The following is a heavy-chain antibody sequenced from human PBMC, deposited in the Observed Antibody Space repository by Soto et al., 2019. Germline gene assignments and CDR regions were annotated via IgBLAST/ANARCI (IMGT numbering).Heavy chain of an antibody. CDR1: GYTFSNYG. J-gene: IGHJ5*02. V-gene: IGHV1-18*01. Sequence: ASVKVSCKTSGYTFSNYGITWVRQAPGQPLEWLGWISLYSDGTNYAQKFQGRVSMTTDTSTTAAYMELRSLRSDDTAVYYCARVVPGAEAWFGPWGQGTLVTVSS. CDR2: ISLYSDGT. CDR3: ARVVPGAEAWFGP. D-gene: IGHD2-2*01.